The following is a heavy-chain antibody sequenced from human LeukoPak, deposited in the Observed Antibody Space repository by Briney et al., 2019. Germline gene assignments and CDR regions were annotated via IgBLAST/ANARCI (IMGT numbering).Heavy chain of an antibody. V-gene: IGHV3-74*01. D-gene: IGHD1-26*01. J-gene: IGHJ6*03. CDR1: GFTFSNYW. Sequence: GGSLRLSCAASGFTFSNYWMHWVRHAPGKGLVWVSRMNSDRSSTSYADSVKGRFTISRDNAKNTLYLQMNSLRAEDTAVYYCARVSSGSYFGYYYYYMDVWGKGTPVTVSS. CDR2: MNSDRSST. CDR3: ARVSSGSYFGYYYYYMDV.